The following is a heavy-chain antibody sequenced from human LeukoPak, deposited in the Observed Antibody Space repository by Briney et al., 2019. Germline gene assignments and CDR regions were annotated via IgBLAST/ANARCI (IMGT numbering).Heavy chain of an antibody. CDR1: GGSFSGYY. CDR3: ARARLPPPSRTAYYYYMDV. CDR2: INHSGST. V-gene: IGHV4-34*01. J-gene: IGHJ6*03. Sequence: SETLSLTCAVYGGSFSGYYWSWIRQPPGKGLEWIGEINHSGSTNYNPSLKSRVTISVDTSKNQFSLKLSSVTAADTAVYYCARARLPPPSRTAYYYYMDVGGKGTTVTVSS. D-gene: IGHD2-2*01.